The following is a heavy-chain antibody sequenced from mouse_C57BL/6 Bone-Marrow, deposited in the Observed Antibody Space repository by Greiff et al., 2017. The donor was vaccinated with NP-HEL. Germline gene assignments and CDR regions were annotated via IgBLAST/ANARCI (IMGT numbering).Heavy chain of an antibody. CDR1: GYTFTSYW. CDR3: ARRGYGSSLYYFDY. J-gene: IGHJ2*01. V-gene: IGHV1-55*01. Sequence: QVQLQQPGAELVKPGASVKMSCKASGYTFTSYWLTWVKQRPGQGLEWIGDIYPGSGSTNYNEKFKSKATLTVYTSSSTAYMQLSSLTSEDSAVYYCARRGYGSSLYYFDYWGQGTTLTVSS. CDR2: IYPGSGST. D-gene: IGHD1-1*01.